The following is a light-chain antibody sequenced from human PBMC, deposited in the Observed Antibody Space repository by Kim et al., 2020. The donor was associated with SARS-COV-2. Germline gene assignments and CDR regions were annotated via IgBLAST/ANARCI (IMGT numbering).Light chain of an antibody. CDR2: GKN. CDR1: SLRSYY. V-gene: IGLV3-19*01. J-gene: IGLJ2*01. Sequence: SSELTQDPAVSVALGQTVRITCQGDSLRSYYATWFQQKPGQAPILVIYGKNNRPSGIPDRFSGSSSGNTASFTITATQAGDEADYYCNSRDSNDNVVFGGGTQLTVL. CDR3: NSRDSNDNVV.